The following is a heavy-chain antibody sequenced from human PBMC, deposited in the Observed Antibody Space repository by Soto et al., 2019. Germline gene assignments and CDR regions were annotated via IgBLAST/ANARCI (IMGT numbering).Heavy chain of an antibody. J-gene: IGHJ5*02. CDR1: GFTFSSYT. CDR2: ISYDGDNK. Sequence: QVQLVESGGDVVQPGRSLRLSCAASGFTFSSYTIHWVRQAPGKGLEWVAVISYDGDNKDYADSVKGRFTISRDNSKNTLYLRMSSLRAEDTAVYYCARTQIGDYEGWFDPWGQGTLVTVSS. D-gene: IGHD4-17*01. CDR3: ARTQIGDYEGWFDP. V-gene: IGHV3-30-3*01.